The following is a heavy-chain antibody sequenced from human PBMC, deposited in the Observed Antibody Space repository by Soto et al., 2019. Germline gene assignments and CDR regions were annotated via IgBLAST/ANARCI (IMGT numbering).Heavy chain of an antibody. D-gene: IGHD1-26*01. V-gene: IGHV4-39*01. CDR1: GGSISSSNYY. J-gene: IGHJ5*02. CDR3: VVRSSEFYYIS. Sequence: PSETLSLACTVSGGSISSSNYYSGWIRHPPAKSLQWFGSIYYTGSTYHNPPLKIRVTLSKHTSKNQFSLGLSSVTTADTALHYCVVRSSEFYYISCGQ. CDR2: IYYTGST.